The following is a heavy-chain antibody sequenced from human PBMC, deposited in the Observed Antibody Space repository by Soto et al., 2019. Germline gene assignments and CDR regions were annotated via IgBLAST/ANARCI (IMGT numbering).Heavy chain of an antibody. CDR2: INHSGST. Sequence: PSETLSLTCAVYGGSFSGYYWSWIRQPPGKGLEWIGEINHSGSTNYNPSLKSRVTISVDTSKNQFSLKLSSVTAADTAVYYCARASRGSGSYYPYYYYGMDVWGQGTTVT. CDR1: GGSFSGYY. V-gene: IGHV4-34*01. J-gene: IGHJ6*02. D-gene: IGHD3-10*01. CDR3: ARASRGSGSYYPYYYYGMDV.